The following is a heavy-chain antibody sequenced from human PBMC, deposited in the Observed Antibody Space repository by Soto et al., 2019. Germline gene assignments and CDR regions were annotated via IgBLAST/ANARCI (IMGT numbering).Heavy chain of an antibody. CDR2: IWYDGSNK. D-gene: IGHD6-19*01. Sequence: QVQLVESAGGVVQPERSLRLSCAASGFTFSSYGMHWVRQAPGKGLEWVAVIWYDGSNKYYADSVKGRFTISRDNSKNTLYLQMNSLRAEDTAVYYCARDRYSSGWYDLDYWGQGTLVTVSS. V-gene: IGHV3-33*01. J-gene: IGHJ4*02. CDR1: GFTFSSYG. CDR3: ARDRYSSGWYDLDY.